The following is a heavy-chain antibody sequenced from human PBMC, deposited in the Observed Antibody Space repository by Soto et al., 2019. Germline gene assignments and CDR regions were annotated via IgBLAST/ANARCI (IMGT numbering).Heavy chain of an antibody. V-gene: IGHV1-3*05. J-gene: IGHJ4*02. CDR2: INAGNGNT. Sequence: QVQLVQSGAEEKKPGASVKVSCKASGYTFTSYAMHWVRQAPGQRLEWMGWINAGNGNTKYSQKFQGRVTITRDTSASTAYMELSSLRSEXXXXXXXXXXXXPIDYWGQGTLVTVSS. CDR3: XXXXXPIDY. CDR1: GYTFTSYA.